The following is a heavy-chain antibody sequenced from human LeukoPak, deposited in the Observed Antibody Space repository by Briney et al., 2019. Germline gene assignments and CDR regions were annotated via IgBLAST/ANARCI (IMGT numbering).Heavy chain of an antibody. CDR3: AKDRLSGSYYDGAFDI. D-gene: IGHD1-26*01. V-gene: IGHV3-7*03. J-gene: IGHJ3*02. Sequence: PGGSLRLSCEASGFTFSSSWMSWVRQGPGKGLEWVASINPDTSEIHYVDAVRGRFTISRDNAKNSLYLQMNSLRAEDTAVYYCAKDRLSGSYYDGAFDIWGRGTMVTVSS. CDR1: GFTFSSSW. CDR2: INPDTSEI.